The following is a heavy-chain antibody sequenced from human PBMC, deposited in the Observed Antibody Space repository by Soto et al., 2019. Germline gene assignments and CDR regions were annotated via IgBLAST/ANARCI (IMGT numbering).Heavy chain of an antibody. Sequence: QVQLQESGPGLVKPSQTLSLTCTVSGGSISSGGYYWSWIRQHPGKAMEWIGYIYYSGSTYYNPSLKSRVTISVDTSKNQFSLKLSSVTAADTAVYYCARERIAAAAGMDVWGQGTTVTVSS. CDR3: ARERIAAAAGMDV. CDR1: GGSISSGGYY. CDR2: IYYSGST. D-gene: IGHD6-13*01. J-gene: IGHJ6*02. V-gene: IGHV4-31*03.